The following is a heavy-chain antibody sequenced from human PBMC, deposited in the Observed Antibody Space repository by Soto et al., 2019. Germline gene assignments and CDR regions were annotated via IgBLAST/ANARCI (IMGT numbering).Heavy chain of an antibody. V-gene: IGHV4-59*01. CDR1: GGSFSSYY. D-gene: IGHD6-13*01. J-gene: IGHJ6*02. Sequence: SETLSLTCAVYGGSFSSYYWNWIRQPPGKGLEWIGYIYYSGSTNYNPSLKSRVTISLDTSKNQFSLKLSSVTAADTAVYYCASSNIAAAGFYYYGMDVWGRGTTVTVSS. CDR3: ASSNIAAAGFYYYGMDV. CDR2: IYYSGST.